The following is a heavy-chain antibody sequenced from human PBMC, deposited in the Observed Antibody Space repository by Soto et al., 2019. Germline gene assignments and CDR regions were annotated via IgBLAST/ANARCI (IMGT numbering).Heavy chain of an antibody. CDR2: ISWNSGSI. V-gene: IGHV3-9*01. J-gene: IGHJ4*02. D-gene: IGHD2-2*01. Sequence: EVPLVESGGGLVQPGRSLRLSCAASGFTFDDYAMHWVRQAPGKGLEWVSGISWNSGSIGYADSVKGRFTISRDNAKNSLYLHMTSLRAEDTALYYCAKGGQLLTEGGGYWGQGTLVTVSS. CDR1: GFTFDDYA. CDR3: AKGGQLLTEGGGY.